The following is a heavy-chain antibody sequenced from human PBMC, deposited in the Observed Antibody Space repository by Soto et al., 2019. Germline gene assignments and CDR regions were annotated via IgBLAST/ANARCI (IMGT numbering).Heavy chain of an antibody. J-gene: IGHJ5*02. D-gene: IGHD3-22*01. CDR2: IYTSGST. CDR3: ARGGGSGYYIDNWFDP. CDR1: GGSISSYY. V-gene: IGHV4-4*07. Sequence: SETLSLTCTVSGGSISSYYWSWIRQPAGKGLEWIGRIYTSGSTNYNPSPKSRVTMSVDTSKNQFSLKLSSVTAADTAVYYCARGGGSGYYIDNWFDPWGQGTLVTVSS.